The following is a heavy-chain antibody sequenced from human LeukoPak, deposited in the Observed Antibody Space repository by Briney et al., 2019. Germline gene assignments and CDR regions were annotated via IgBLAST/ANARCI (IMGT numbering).Heavy chain of an antibody. CDR3: AKGPLIKVAGTTWDF. CDR2: ISGSGT. D-gene: IGHD6-19*01. Sequence: PGGSLRLSCAASGFTFSSYAMSWVRQAPGKGLEWVSAISGSGTFYADSVKGRFTVSTDNSEHTLYLQMDSLRAEDTAVYYCAKGPLIKVAGTTWDFWGQGTLVTVSS. J-gene: IGHJ4*02. CDR1: GFTFSSYA. V-gene: IGHV3-23*01.